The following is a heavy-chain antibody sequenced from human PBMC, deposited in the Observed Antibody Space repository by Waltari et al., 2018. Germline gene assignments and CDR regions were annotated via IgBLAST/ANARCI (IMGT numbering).Heavy chain of an antibody. CDR1: GFTFGDYA. Sequence: EVQLVESGGGLVTPGRSLRLSCAASGFTFGDYAMSWFRSAPGKGLEWVSFIRTSAYGGTTEYAASVRGRFTISRDDSNSIAYLQMNSLKTEDTAIYYCTRRRAVNWFDPWGQGTLVTVSS. V-gene: IGHV3-49*05. CDR2: IRTSAYGGTT. J-gene: IGHJ5*02. CDR3: TRRRAVNWFDP.